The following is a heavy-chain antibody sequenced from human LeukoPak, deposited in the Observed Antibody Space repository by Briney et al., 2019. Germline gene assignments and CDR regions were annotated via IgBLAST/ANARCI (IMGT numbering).Heavy chain of an antibody. CDR3: ARGRDYYDSSGSIPY. D-gene: IGHD3-22*01. V-gene: IGHV1-69*06. CDR2: IIPIFGTA. Sequence: GASVKVSCKASGGTFSSYAISWVRQAPGQGLEWMGGIIPIFGTANYAQKFQGRVTITADKSTSTAYMELSSLRSEDTAVYYCARGRDYYDSSGSIPYWGQGTLVTVSS. J-gene: IGHJ4*02. CDR1: GGTFSSYA.